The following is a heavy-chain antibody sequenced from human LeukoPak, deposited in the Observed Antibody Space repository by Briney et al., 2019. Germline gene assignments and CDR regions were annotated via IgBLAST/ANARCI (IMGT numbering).Heavy chain of an antibody. J-gene: IGHJ5*02. Sequence: SETLSLTCTVSGGSISSGGYYWSWIRQHPGRGLEWIGHIYYSGSTYYNPSLKSRVTMSVDTSKNQFSLKLSSVTAADTAVYYCARDGPHYYDTTRVMTAWFAPWGQGTLVTVSS. CDR3: ARDGPHYYDTTRVMTAWFAP. CDR2: IYYSGST. V-gene: IGHV4-31*03. D-gene: IGHD3-22*01. CDR1: GGSISSGGYY.